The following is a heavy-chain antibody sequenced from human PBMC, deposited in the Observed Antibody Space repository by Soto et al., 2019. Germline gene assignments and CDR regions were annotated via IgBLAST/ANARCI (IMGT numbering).Heavy chain of an antibody. CDR1: GGPISSYY. V-gene: IGHV4-59*01. J-gene: IGHJ3*02. CDR2: IYYSGST. CDR3: ARDRLNYDILTGYYPDAFDI. D-gene: IGHD3-9*01. Sequence: ETLSLTCTVSGGPISSYYWSWIRQPPGKGLEWIGYIYYSGSTNYNPSLKSRVTISVDTSKNQFSLKLSSVTAADTAVYYCARDRLNYDILTGYYPDAFDIWGQGTMVTVSS.